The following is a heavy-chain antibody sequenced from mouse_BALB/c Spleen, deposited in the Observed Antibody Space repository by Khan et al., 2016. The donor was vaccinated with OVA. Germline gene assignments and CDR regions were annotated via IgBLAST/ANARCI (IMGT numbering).Heavy chain of an antibody. Sequence: QIQLVQSGPGLVAPSQSLSITCTVSGFSLTSYGVHWVRQPPGKGLEWLGVIWAGGNKNYYSALMSRLSISKDNSKSQVFLKMNSLQTDDTAMYYCARLEDIWGQGTTLTVSS. V-gene: IGHV2-9*02. D-gene: IGHD1-3*01. CDR3: ARLEDI. CDR2: IWAGGNK. CDR1: GFSLTSYG. J-gene: IGHJ2*01.